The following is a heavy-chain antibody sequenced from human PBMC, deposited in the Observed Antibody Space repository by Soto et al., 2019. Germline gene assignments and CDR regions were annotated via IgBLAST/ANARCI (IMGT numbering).Heavy chain of an antibody. D-gene: IGHD5-12*01. CDR3: ARESGGATATLDYYYFYMDV. V-gene: IGHV1-18*01. CDR1: GYTFTSYG. J-gene: IGHJ6*03. CDR2: INAYGGAT. Sequence: ASVKVSCKASGYTFTSYGISWVRQAPGQGLEWMGWINAYGGATKYAQKLQGRVTVTRDTSIRTVYMELSSLRSDDTAVYYCARESGGATATLDYYYFYMDVWGKGTTVTVSS.